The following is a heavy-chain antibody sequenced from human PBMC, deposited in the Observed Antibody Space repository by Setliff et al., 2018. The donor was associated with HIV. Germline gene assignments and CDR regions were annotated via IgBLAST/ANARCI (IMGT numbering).Heavy chain of an antibody. CDR3: ARDRGGAAAGGYYYMDV. J-gene: IGHJ6*03. CDR1: GGSISSGGYH. D-gene: IGHD6-13*01. V-gene: IGHV4-61*09. Sequence: PSETLSLTCNVSGGSISSGGYHWSWIRQPAGKGLEWIGHIYTSGSTNYNPSLKSRVTISIDTSKNQFSLKLSSVTAADTAVYYCARDRGGAAAGGYYYMDVWGKGTTVTVSS. CDR2: IYTSGST.